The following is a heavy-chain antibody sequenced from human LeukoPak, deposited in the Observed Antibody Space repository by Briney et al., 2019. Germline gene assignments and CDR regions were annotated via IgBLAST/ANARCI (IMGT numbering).Heavy chain of an antibody. V-gene: IGHV4-39*01. D-gene: IGHD6-19*01. CDR1: GASISSSTYY. CDR3: ARKKGGVAGLKSYFDY. CDR2: ISYTATT. J-gene: IGHJ4*02. Sequence: PSQSLSLTCTVAGASISSSTYYSGWIRQPPGKGLEWTGSISYTATTYYKPSLKSRVTISVDTSKSQFSLNLSSVTAADTAVYYCARKKGGVAGLKSYFDYWGQGTLVTVSS.